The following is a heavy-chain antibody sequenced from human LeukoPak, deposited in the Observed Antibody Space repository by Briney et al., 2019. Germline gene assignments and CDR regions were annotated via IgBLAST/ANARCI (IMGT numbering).Heavy chain of an antibody. D-gene: IGHD6-19*01. CDR3: ARGPPYSSGWYGAY. V-gene: IGHV4-34*01. J-gene: IGHJ4*02. Sequence: SETLSLTCAVYGGSFSGYYWSWIRQPPGKGLECIGEINHSGSTNYNPSLKSRVTISVDTSKNQFSLKLSSVTAADTAVYYCARGPPYSSGWYGAYWGQGTLVTVSS. CDR2: INHSGST. CDR1: GGSFSGYY.